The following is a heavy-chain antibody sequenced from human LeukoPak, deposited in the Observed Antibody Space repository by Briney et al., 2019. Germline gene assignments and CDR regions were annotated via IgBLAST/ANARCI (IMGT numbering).Heavy chain of an antibody. V-gene: IGHV3-30*04. CDR2: ISYDGSNK. CDR1: GFTFSSYA. J-gene: IGHJ4*02. D-gene: IGHD2-15*01. CDR3: ARDWPGYCSGGSCYSGYFDY. Sequence: PGRSLRLSCAASGFTFSSYAMHWVRQAPGKGLEWVAVISYDGSNKYYADSVKGRFTISRDNSKNTLYLQMNSLRAEDTAVYYCARDWPGYCSGGSCYSGYFDYWGQGTLVTVSS.